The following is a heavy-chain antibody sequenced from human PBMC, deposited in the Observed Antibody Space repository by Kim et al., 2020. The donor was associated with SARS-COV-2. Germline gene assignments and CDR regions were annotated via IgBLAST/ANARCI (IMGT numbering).Heavy chain of an antibody. CDR3: ARDLLWFGESSPLN. J-gene: IGHJ4*02. Sequence: AASVKGRFTISRDNSKNTLYLQMNSLRAEDTAVYYCARDLLWFGESSPLNWGQGTLVTVSS. V-gene: IGHV3-53*01. D-gene: IGHD3-10*01.